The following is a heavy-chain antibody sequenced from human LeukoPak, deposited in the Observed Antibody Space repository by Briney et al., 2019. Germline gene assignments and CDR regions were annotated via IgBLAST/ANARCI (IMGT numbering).Heavy chain of an antibody. CDR3: AELGITMIGGV. J-gene: IGHJ6*04. Sequence: PGGSLRLSCAASGFTFSSYAMNWVRQAPGKGLEWVSAISGSGGSTYYADSMKGRFTISRDNAKNSLYLQMNSLRAEDTAVYYCAELGITMIGGVWGKGTTVTISS. CDR2: ISGSGGST. CDR1: GFTFSSYA. V-gene: IGHV3-23*01. D-gene: IGHD3-10*02.